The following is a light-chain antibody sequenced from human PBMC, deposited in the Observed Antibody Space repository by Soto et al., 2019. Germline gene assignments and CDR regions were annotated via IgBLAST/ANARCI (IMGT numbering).Light chain of an antibody. J-gene: IGKJ1*01. V-gene: IGKV1-5*01. CDR2: DAS. CDR1: QSISSW. Sequence: DIQVTQSPSTLSASVGDRVPFTCRASQSISSWLAWYQQKPGRAPKLLIYDASTLESGVPSRFSGSGSGTEFTLTISRLQPDDFATYYCQQYNTYPWTFGQGTKVEIK. CDR3: QQYNTYPWT.